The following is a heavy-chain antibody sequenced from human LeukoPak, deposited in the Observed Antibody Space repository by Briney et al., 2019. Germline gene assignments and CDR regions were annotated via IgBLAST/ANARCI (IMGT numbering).Heavy chain of an antibody. CDR3: ARQGFVASYGVDV. V-gene: IGHV5-51*01. J-gene: IGHJ6*02. Sequence: PGESLKISCQGSGYSFKNYWIAWVRQMPGKGLEWMGIIYPGDSNTRYNPSIQGQVTISADKSISTAYLQWSSLKASDTAEYYCARQGFVASYGVDVWGQGTTVTVAS. CDR1: GYSFKNYW. CDR2: IYPGDSNT.